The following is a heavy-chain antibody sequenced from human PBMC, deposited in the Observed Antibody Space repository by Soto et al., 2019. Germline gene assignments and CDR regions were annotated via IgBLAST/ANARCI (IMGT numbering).Heavy chain of an antibody. CDR3: ARGGDIVVVPAALPPVPYGMDV. V-gene: IGHV1-18*04. CDR1: GYTFTSYG. CDR2: ISAYNGNT. J-gene: IGHJ6*02. D-gene: IGHD2-2*01. Sequence: RASVKVSCKASGYTFTSYGISWVRQAPGQGLEWMGWISAYNGNTNYAQKLQGRVTMTTDTSTSTAYMELRSLRSDDTAVYYCARGGDIVVVPAALPPVPYGMDVWGQGTTVTVSS.